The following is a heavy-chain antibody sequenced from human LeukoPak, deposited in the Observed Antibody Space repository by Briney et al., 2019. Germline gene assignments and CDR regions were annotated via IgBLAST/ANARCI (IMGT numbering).Heavy chain of an antibody. V-gene: IGHV4-61*02. CDR3: ARGLGFDY. CDR2: IYTSEST. Sequence: PSQTLSLTCTVSGGSISSGSYYWSWIRQLAGKGLEWIGRIYTSESTNYNPSLKSRVTISVDTSKNQFSLKLSSVTAADTAVYYCARGLGFDYWGQGTLVTVSS. CDR1: GGSISSGSYY. J-gene: IGHJ4*02.